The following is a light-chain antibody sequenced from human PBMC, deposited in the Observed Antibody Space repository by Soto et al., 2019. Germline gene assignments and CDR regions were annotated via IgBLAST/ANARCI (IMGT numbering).Light chain of an antibody. CDR2: LAS. CDR1: QSVSSGY. CDR3: QQYGSSVRT. V-gene: IGKV3-20*01. J-gene: IGKJ1*01. Sequence: EIVLTQSPGTLSLSPGERATLSCRAGQSVSSGYLAWYQRRPGQAPRLLIYLASTRATGIPDRFSGSGSGTDFTLTISRLEPEDFAVYYCQQYGSSVRTFGQGTKVDIK.